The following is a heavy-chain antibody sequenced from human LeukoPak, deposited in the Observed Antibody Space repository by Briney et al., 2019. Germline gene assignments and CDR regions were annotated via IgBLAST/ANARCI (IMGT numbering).Heavy chain of an antibody. V-gene: IGHV1-18*01. Sequence: ASVKVSRKASGYTFTTFGISWVRQAPGQGLEWMGWIRAYNGNTNYAQKFQGRVTLTTDTSTNTAYMELSSLRSEDTAVYYCARVGDWNDDFYFDYWGQGTLVTVSS. CDR1: GYTFTTFG. CDR3: ARVGDWNDDFYFDY. CDR2: IRAYNGNT. J-gene: IGHJ4*02. D-gene: IGHD1-1*01.